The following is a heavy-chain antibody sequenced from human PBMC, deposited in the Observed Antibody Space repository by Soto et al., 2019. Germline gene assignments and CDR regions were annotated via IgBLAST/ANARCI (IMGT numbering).Heavy chain of an antibody. CDR2: IWSDGNNR. J-gene: IGHJ4*02. CDR3: VRRDNWNDEASDY. D-gene: IGHD1-1*01. Sequence: QVQLVESGGGVVQPGRSLRLSCAASGFMFSNHGMHWVRQAPGKGLEWVAVIWSDGNNRYYADSVQGRFTISRDNSKNTVYVQMNSLRAEDTAVYYCVRRDNWNDEASDYWGQGTLVTVSS. V-gene: IGHV3-33*01. CDR1: GFMFSNHG.